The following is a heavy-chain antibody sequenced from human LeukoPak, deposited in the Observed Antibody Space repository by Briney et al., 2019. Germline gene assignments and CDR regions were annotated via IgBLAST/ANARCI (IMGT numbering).Heavy chain of an antibody. V-gene: IGHV4-31*03. J-gene: IGHJ3*02. Sequence: PSETLSLTCTVSGGSISSSSYYWGWIRQHPGKGLEWIGYIYYSGSTYYNPSLKSRVTISVDTSKNQFSLKLSSVTAADTAVYYCARPLRGYDFDDAFDIWGQGTMVTVSS. D-gene: IGHD5-12*01. CDR3: ARPLRGYDFDDAFDI. CDR1: GGSISSSSYY. CDR2: IYYSGST.